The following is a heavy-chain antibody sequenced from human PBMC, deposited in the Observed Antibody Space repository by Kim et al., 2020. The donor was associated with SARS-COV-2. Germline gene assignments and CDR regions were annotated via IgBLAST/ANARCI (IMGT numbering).Heavy chain of an antibody. V-gene: IGHV7-4-1*02. CDR3: ARTSDFYAMDV. CDR1: GYTFTHYA. CDR2: INTVTGKP. Sequence: ASVKVSCKASGYTFTHYAMNWVRQAPGQGLEWIGWINTVTGKPTYAQLFTGRFVFSLDTSVNTAYLRISSLRADDTAVYFCARTSDFYAMDVWCKGTPVT. J-gene: IGHJ6*03.